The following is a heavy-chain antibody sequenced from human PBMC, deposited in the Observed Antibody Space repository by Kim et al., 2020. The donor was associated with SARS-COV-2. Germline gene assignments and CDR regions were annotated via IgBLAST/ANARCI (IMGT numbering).Heavy chain of an antibody. Sequence: GGSLRLSCAASGFTFSSYGMHWVRQAPGKGLEWVAVISYDGSNKYYADSVKGRFTISRDNSKNTLYLQMNSLRAEDTAVYYCAKTPMVRGVNGAFDIWGQGTMVTVSS. V-gene: IGHV3-30*18. D-gene: IGHD3-10*01. J-gene: IGHJ3*02. CDR2: ISYDGSNK. CDR3: AKTPMVRGVNGAFDI. CDR1: GFTFSSYG.